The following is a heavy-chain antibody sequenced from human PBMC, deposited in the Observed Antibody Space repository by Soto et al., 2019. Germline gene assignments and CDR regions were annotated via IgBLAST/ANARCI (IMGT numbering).Heavy chain of an antibody. CDR3: ARDPGQMTPDY. D-gene: IGHD4-17*01. V-gene: IGHV1-18*01. J-gene: IGHJ4*02. CDR1: GYTFTSYG. CDR2: ISAYNGNT. Sequence: QVQLVQSGAEVKKPGASVKVSCKASGYTFTSYGISWVRQAPGQGLEWMGWISAYNGNTNYAQKLQGRVTMTTDTSRSAADIERRSLSSDDTAVYCCARDPGQMTPDYWGQGTLVTVSS.